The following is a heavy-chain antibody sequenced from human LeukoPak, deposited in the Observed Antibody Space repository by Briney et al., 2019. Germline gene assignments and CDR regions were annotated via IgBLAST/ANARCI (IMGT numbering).Heavy chain of an antibody. D-gene: IGHD6-13*01. CDR3: ARGPSSSWSPFDY. CDR1: GXTVSSNY. V-gene: IGHV3-53*01. J-gene: IGHJ4*02. Sequence: GGSLRLSWAASGXTVSSNYMTWVRQAPGKGLEWVSVIYSGGSTYYADSVKGRFTISRDNSKNTLYLQMNSLRAEDTAVYYCARGPSSSWSPFDYWGQGSLVTVSS. CDR2: IYSGGST.